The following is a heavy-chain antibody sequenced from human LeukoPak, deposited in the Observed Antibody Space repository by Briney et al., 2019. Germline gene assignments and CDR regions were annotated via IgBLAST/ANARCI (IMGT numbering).Heavy chain of an antibody. CDR2: IYYSGST. J-gene: IGHJ4*02. CDR1: GGSISSYY. Sequence: PSETLSLTCTVSGGSISSYYWSWIRQPPGKGLEWIGYIYYSGSTNYNPSLKSRVTISVDTSKNQFSLEVNSVTAADTAVYYCARCTSTSCYNFDYWGQGTLVTVSS. V-gene: IGHV4-59*08. D-gene: IGHD2-2*02. CDR3: ARCTSTSCYNFDY.